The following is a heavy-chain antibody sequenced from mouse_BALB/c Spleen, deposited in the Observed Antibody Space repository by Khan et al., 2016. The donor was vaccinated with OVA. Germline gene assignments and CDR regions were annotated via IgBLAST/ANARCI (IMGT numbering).Heavy chain of an antibody. J-gene: IGHJ3*01. CDR3: ASHLTGSLAY. D-gene: IGHD4-1*01. V-gene: IGHV5-6*01. CDR2: ISSGGDYT. CDR1: GFTFSSYS. Sequence: EVELVESGGDLVKPGGSLKLSCAASGFTFSSYSMSWVRQTPDKRLEWVASISSGGDYTYYPDIVKGRFTIFRDNAKNTLYLQMSSMKSEDTAMYYCASHLTGSLAYWGQGTLVTVSA.